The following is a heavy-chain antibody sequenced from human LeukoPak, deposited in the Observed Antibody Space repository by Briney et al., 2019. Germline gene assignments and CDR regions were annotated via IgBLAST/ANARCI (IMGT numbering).Heavy chain of an antibody. CDR2: IYYSGST. CDR1: GGSISSGDYY. Sequence: QTLPLTCTVSGGSISSGDYYWSWIRQPPGKGLAWIGYIYYSGSTYYNPSLNSRVTISVDTSKNQFSLKLSSVTAADTAVYYCARTRAYYDFWSGYFFDYWGQGTLVTVSS. D-gene: IGHD3-3*01. J-gene: IGHJ4*02. CDR3: ARTRAYYDFWSGYFFDY. V-gene: IGHV4-30-4*08.